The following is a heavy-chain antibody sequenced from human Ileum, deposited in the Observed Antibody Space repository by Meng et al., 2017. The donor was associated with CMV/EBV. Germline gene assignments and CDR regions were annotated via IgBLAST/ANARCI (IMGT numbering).Heavy chain of an antibody. CDR3: ARDLKVRGAGTARGMDV. D-gene: IGHD3-10*01. V-gene: IGHV3-7*01. J-gene: IGHJ6*02. Sequence: GGSLRLSCATSGFLFTSYWMSWVRQAPGKGLEWVANIKHDGSEKYDVDSVKGRFTISRDTAKTSLYLEMNSLRAEDTAVYYCARDLKVRGAGTARGMDVWGQGTTVTVSS. CDR2: IKHDGSEK. CDR1: GFLFTSYW.